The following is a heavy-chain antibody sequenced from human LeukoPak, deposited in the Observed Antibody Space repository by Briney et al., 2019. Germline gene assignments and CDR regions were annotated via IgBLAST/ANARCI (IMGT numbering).Heavy chain of an antibody. J-gene: IGHJ3*02. Sequence: ASVKVSCKASGYTFTGYYMHWVRRAPGQGLEWMGIINPNSGRTGYAQKFQGRVTTTRDMSTSTVYMELSSLRSEDTAVYYCASLAGGNSESGDAFDIWGQGTMVTVSS. D-gene: IGHD4-23*01. CDR3: ASLAGGNSESGDAFDI. CDR1: GYTFTGYY. CDR2: INPNSGRT. V-gene: IGHV1-46*01.